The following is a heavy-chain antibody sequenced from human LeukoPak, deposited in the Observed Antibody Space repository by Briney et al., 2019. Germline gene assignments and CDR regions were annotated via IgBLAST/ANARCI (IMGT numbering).Heavy chain of an antibody. D-gene: IGHD4-17*01. J-gene: IGHJ4*02. CDR3: AFIYGDDGFDY. Sequence: PGGSLRLSCAASGFTFSSYWMHWVRQAPGKGLVWVSRINSDGSSTSYADSVKGRFTISRDNAKNTLYLQMNSLRAEDTTVYYCAFIYGDDGFDYWGQGTLVTVSS. CDR1: GFTFSSYW. CDR2: INSDGSST. V-gene: IGHV3-74*01.